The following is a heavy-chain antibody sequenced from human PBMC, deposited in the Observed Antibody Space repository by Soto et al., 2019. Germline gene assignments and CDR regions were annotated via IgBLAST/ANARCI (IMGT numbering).Heavy chain of an antibody. CDR2: INQDGSEK. V-gene: IGHV3-7*04. D-gene: IGHD1-26*01. CDR1: ESTVSRDW. Sequence: EVHLVESGGGLVQTGGSLRLSCAIFESTVSRDWMNWVRQAPGKGLEWVAHINQDGSEKYYVDSVKGRFTISRDNAKKSLYLQMTSVRPADTALYYCSGGVGDAFWGQGTLVTVSS. J-gene: IGHJ4*02. CDR3: SGGVGDAF.